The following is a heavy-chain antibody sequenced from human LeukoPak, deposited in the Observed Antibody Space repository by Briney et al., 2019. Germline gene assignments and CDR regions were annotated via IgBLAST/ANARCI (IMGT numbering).Heavy chain of an antibody. CDR2: IKGDGSEK. J-gene: IGHJ4*02. CDR1: GFNFHDYW. CDR3: VRDDRSDSGYHFDYE. V-gene: IGHV3-7*01. D-gene: IGHD3-16*01. Sequence: GGSLRLSCVASGFNFHDYWLGWVRQAPGKGLEYVGNIKGDGSEKYYVDSLKGRFTLSRDNAKNSLYLQMNNLRVEDTAVYYCVRDDRSDSGYHFDYEWGQGTLVTVSS.